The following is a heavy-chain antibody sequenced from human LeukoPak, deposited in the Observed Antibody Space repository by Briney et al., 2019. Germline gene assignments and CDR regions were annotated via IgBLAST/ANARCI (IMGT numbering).Heavy chain of an antibody. D-gene: IGHD1-7*01. CDR3: ARGRTGTTIR. CDR2: INHSGST. J-gene: IGHJ4*02. Sequence: SETLSLTCAVYGGSFSGYYWSWIRQPPGKGLEWIGEINHSGSTSYNPSLKSRVTISVDTSKNQFSLKLSSVTAADTAVYYCARGRTGTTIRWGQGTLVTVSS. CDR1: GGSFSGYY. V-gene: IGHV4-34*01.